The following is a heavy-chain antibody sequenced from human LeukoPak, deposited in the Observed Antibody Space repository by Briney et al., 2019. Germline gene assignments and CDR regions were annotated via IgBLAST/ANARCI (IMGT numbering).Heavy chain of an antibody. Sequence: GGSLRLSCATSGFSFTDYPMNWVRQASGKGLEWISNIRTTAEGAKYAYYADSVKGRVTISRDDGKNTLYLHMNSLRDDDTAVYYCATDQRYAFDYWGQGILVTVSS. V-gene: IGHV3-48*02. D-gene: IGHD3-9*01. CDR1: GFSFTDYP. CDR2: IRTTAEGAKYA. CDR3: ATDQRYAFDY. J-gene: IGHJ4*02.